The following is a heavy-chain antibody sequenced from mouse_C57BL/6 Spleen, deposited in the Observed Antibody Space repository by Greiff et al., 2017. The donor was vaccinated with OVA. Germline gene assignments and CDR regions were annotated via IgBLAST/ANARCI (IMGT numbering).Heavy chain of an antibody. Sequence: VQLQQSGPELVKPGASVKISCKASGYAFSSSWMNWVKQRPGKGLEWIGRIYPGDGDTNYNGKFKGKATLTAGKSSSTAYMQLSSLTSEDSAVYFCARWGYDYEDAYWGQGTLVTVSA. D-gene: IGHD2-4*01. CDR1: GYAFSSSW. CDR2: IYPGDGDT. J-gene: IGHJ3*01. V-gene: IGHV1-82*01. CDR3: ARWGYDYEDAY.